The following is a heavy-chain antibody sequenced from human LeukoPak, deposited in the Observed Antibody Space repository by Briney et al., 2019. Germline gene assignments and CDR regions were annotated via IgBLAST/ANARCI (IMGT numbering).Heavy chain of an antibody. CDR3: ARQLGQRDLTWDV. V-gene: IGHV4-59*08. Sequence: PSETLSLTCTVSGGSISSYYWSWIRQPPGKGLEWIGHLYYYTATTNYNPSLKSRVTISADTSKKQFSLKLSSVTAADTAVYYCARQLGQRDLTWDVWGQGTTVTVSS. CDR1: GGSISSYY. J-gene: IGHJ6*02. D-gene: IGHD1/OR15-1a*01. CDR2: LYYYTATT.